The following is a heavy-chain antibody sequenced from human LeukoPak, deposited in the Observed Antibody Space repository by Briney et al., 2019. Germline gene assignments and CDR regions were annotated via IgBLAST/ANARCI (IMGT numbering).Heavy chain of an antibody. V-gene: IGHV4-34*01. CDR3: ARGQGALLWFGEYYYFDY. J-gene: IGHJ4*02. CDR1: GGSFSGYY. D-gene: IGHD3-10*01. CDR2: INHSGST. Sequence: SETLSLTCAVYGGSFSGYYWSWIRQPPGKGLEWIGEINHSGSTNYNPSLKSRVTISVDTSKNQSSLKLSSVTAADTAVYYCARGQGALLWFGEYYYFDYWGQGTLVTVSS.